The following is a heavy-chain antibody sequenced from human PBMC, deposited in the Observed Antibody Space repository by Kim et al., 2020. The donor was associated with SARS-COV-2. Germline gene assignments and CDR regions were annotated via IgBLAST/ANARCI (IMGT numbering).Heavy chain of an antibody. Sequence: SETLSLTCTVSGDSISSYYWSWIRQPPGKGLEWIGYIYYSGSTNYNPSLKSRVTISVDTSKNQFSLKLSSVTAADTAVYYCARDHYEVAGLDAFDIWGQGTMVTVSS. CDR2: IYYSGST. J-gene: IGHJ3*02. D-gene: IGHD6-19*01. CDR3: ARDHYEVAGLDAFDI. V-gene: IGHV4-59*13. CDR1: GDSISSYY.